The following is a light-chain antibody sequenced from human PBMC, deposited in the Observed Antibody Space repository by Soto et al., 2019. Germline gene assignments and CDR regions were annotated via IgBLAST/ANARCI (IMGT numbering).Light chain of an antibody. J-gene: IGKJ1*01. CDR2: GAS. V-gene: IGKV3-20*01. CDR1: QSVSSSY. Sequence: ETVLTQSPGTLSLSPGERATLSCRASQSVSSSYLGWYQQKPGQAPRLLIYGASSRATGIPDRFSGSVSGTDFTLTISRLEPEDFAVYSCQQYGTSVTFGQVTKVEIK. CDR3: QQYGTSVT.